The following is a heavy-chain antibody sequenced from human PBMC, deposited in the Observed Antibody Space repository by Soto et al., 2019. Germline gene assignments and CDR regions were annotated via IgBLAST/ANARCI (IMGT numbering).Heavy chain of an antibody. CDR1: RDRSTSSS. D-gene: IGHD2-2*01. J-gene: IGHJ4*02. CDR3: GRISSASIRRLPDY. V-gene: IGHV1-18*04. Sequence: SAEACWKERRDRSTSSSLGWARQSHEQGLEWMGFVGVYNGNTKYAQQLKGRVTLTTGTSTITAYMDLRSLRSDDTAVYYCGRISSASIRRLPDYWGQGTLVTVYS. CDR2: VGVYNGNT.